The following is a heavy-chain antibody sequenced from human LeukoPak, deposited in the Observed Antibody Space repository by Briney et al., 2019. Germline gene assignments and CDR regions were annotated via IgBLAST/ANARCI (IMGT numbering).Heavy chain of an antibody. J-gene: IGHJ4*02. D-gene: IGHD5-18*01. CDR3: ARGGAAMVNY. V-gene: IGHV3-21*01. CDR2: ITSSSSYT. CDR1: GFTFSTYN. Sequence: GGSLRLSCAASGFTFSTYNMNWVRQAPGKGLEWVSSITSSSSYTFYADSVKGRFTISRDNAKNSLYLQMNSLRAEDTAVYYCARGGAAMVNYWGQGTLVTVSS.